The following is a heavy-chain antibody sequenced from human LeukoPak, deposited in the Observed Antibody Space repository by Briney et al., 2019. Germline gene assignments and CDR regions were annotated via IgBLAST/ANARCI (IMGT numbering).Heavy chain of an antibody. Sequence: GESLKISCQGSGFTSYWIGWVRQMPGKGLEWMGIIYPGDSDTKYSPSFQGQVTMSVDKSISTAYLQWSSLKASDTAMYYCARVLAGTGIGATPFDYWGQGTLVTVSS. CDR1: GFTSYW. J-gene: IGHJ4*02. CDR3: ARVLAGTGIGATPFDY. D-gene: IGHD1-1*01. V-gene: IGHV5-51*01. CDR2: IYPGDSDT.